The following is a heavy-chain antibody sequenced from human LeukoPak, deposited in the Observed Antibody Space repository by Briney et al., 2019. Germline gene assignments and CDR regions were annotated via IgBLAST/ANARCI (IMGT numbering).Heavy chain of an antibody. CDR2: IKSKIDGGTT. D-gene: IGHD5-18*01. CDR1: GFSFSNAW. J-gene: IGHJ4*02. CDR3: TKRTYSSDY. V-gene: IGHV3-15*01. Sequence: RGSLRLSCAASGFSFSNAWMCWVRQAPGKGRELVGRIKSKIDGGTTDYAEHVKGRFTILRDDSKNTLYLQMNSLKTEDTAVYYCTKRTYSSDYWGQGTLVTVSS.